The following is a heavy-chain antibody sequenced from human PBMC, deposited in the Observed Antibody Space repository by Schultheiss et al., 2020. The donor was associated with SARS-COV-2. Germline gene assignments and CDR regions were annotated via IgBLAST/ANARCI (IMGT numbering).Heavy chain of an antibody. Sequence: GGSLRLSCAASGFTFSYYYMNWVRQAPGKGLEWVSAISGSGGSTYYADSVKGRFTISRDNSKNTLYLQMNSLRAEDTAVYYCASERSSSRDYYYYYGMDVWGQGTTVTVSS. CDR1: GFTFSYYY. J-gene: IGHJ6*02. CDR3: ASERSSSRDYYYYYGMDV. CDR2: ISGSGGST. D-gene: IGHD6-13*01. V-gene: IGHV3-23*01.